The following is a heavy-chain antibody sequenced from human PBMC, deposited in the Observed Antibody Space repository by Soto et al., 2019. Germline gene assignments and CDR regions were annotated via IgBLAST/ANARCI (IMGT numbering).Heavy chain of an antibody. CDR2: ISSSNTYS. V-gene: IGHV3-21*01. D-gene: IGHD3-9*01. CDR1: GFTFSSYT. J-gene: IGHJ4*02. Sequence: GGSLRLSCAASGFTFSSYTMNWVRQATEKGLEWVSSISSSNTYSYYADSVKGRFTISRGNAKKSLSLQMNSLRVEDTAVYYCASSLGVYDVLTGPPGWGQGTLVTV. CDR3: ASSLGVYDVLTGPPG.